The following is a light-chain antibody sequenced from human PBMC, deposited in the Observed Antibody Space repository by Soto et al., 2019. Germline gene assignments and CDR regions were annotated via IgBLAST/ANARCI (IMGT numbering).Light chain of an antibody. Sequence: EIVLTQSPSTLSLSPGERSTLSCRASQSVSSSYLAWYQPKPGQAPRLLIYGASSRATGIPDKFSGSGSETAFTLTLSRPQHEAFAVYYCHQYCRSPRITFGHGKRLEIK. CDR2: GAS. CDR1: QSVSSSY. J-gene: IGKJ5*01. CDR3: HQYCRSPRIT. V-gene: IGKV3-20*01.